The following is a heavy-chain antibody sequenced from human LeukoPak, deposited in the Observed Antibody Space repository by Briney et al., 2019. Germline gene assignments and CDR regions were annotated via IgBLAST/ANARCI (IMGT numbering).Heavy chain of an antibody. CDR2: IYTSGST. J-gene: IGHJ4*02. Sequence: PSQTLSLTCTVSGGSISSGSYYWSWIRQPVGKGLEWIGRIYTSGSTNYNPSLKSRVTISVDTSKNQFSLKLSSVTAADTAVYYCARGGSGYDAFDYWGQGTLVTVSS. D-gene: IGHD5-12*01. CDR1: GGSISSGSYY. V-gene: IGHV4-61*02. CDR3: ARGGSGYDAFDY.